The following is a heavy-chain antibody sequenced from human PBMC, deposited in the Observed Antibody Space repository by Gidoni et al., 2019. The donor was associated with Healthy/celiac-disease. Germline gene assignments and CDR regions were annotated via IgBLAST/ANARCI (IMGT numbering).Heavy chain of an antibody. V-gene: IGHV3-23*01. J-gene: IGHJ5*02. CDR1: GFTFSSYA. D-gene: IGHD2-2*01. Sequence: EVQLLESGGGLVQPGGSLRLSCAASGFTFSSYARSWVRQAPGKGLEWVSAISGSGGSTDYADYVKGRFTISRDNSKNTLYLQMNSLRAEDTAVYYCAKGRGYCSSTSCTNWFDPWGQGTLVTVSS. CDR2: ISGSGGST. CDR3: AKGRGYCSSTSCTNWFDP.